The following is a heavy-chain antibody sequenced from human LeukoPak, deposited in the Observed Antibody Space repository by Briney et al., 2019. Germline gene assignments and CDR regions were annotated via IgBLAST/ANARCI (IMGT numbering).Heavy chain of an antibody. CDR1: GGSFSGYY. D-gene: IGHD3-3*01. Sequence: SGTLSLTCAVYGGSFSGYYWSWIREPPGKGLEWVGEITYSGSTNYNQSLKSRVTISVDTSKDQSSLKLSSVTAADTAVYYCATRTPLDKVVGVVTQRKGPFDYWGQGTLVTVSS. CDR3: ATRTPLDKVVGVVTQRKGPFDY. V-gene: IGHV4-34*01. J-gene: IGHJ4*02. CDR2: ITYSGST.